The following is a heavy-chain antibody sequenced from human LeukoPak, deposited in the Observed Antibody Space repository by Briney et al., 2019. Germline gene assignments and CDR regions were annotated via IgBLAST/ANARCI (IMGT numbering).Heavy chain of an antibody. V-gene: IGHV3-21*01. Sequence: KPGGSLRLSCAASGFTFSSYSMTWVRQAPGKGLEWVSSISSSSSYIYYADSAKGRFTISRDNAKNSLYLQMNSLRAEDTAVYYCAEGAVAGPIDYWGQGTLVTVSS. D-gene: IGHD6-19*01. CDR2: ISSSSSYI. CDR3: AEGAVAGPIDY. J-gene: IGHJ4*02. CDR1: GFTFSSYS.